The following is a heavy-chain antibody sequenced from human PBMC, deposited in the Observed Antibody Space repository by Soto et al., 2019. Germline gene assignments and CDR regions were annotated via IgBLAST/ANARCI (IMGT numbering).Heavy chain of an antibody. J-gene: IGHJ4*02. CDR3: ARDLAAAGTY. Sequence: EVQLVESGGGLVKPGGSLRLSCAASGFTFSSYSMNWVRQAPGKGLEWVSSISSSSSYIYYADSVKGRFTISRDYAKNSLYLQMNSLRAEDTAVYYCARDLAAAGTYWGQGTLVTVSS. CDR1: GFTFSSYS. D-gene: IGHD6-13*01. CDR2: ISSSSSYI. V-gene: IGHV3-21*01.